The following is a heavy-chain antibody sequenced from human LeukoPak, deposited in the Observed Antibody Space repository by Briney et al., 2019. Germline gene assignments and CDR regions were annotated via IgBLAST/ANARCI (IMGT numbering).Heavy chain of an antibody. D-gene: IGHD5-24*01. V-gene: IGHV3-23*01. J-gene: IGHJ4*02. CDR1: GITFSSYG. Sequence: QAGGSLRLSCAASGITFSSYGMSWVRQAPGKGLEWVSNISGSGSGGSTYYADSVKGRFTISRDNSKNTLYLQMNSLRAEDTAVYYCAKSGYNRFDYWGQGTLVTVSS. CDR3: AKSGYNRFDY. CDR2: ISGSGSGGST.